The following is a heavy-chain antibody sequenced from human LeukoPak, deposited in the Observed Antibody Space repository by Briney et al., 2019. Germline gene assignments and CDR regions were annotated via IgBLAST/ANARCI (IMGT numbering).Heavy chain of an antibody. Sequence: PGGSLRLSCAASGFTFSSYWMSWVRQAPGKGLEWVANIKQDGSEKYYVDSVKGRFTISRDNAKNSLYLQMNSLRAEDTAVYYCARSYGSGSRSGYFDYWGQGTLVTVSS. V-gene: IGHV3-7*01. D-gene: IGHD3-10*01. CDR3: ARSYGSGSRSGYFDY. J-gene: IGHJ4*02. CDR1: GFTFSSYW. CDR2: IKQDGSEK.